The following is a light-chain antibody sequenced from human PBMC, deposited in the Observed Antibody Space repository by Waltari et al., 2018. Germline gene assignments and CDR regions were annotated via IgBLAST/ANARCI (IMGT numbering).Light chain of an antibody. CDR1: SSDVGSYNL. V-gene: IGLV2-23*02. CDR3: CSHAGSSIYV. CDR2: EVT. J-gene: IGLJ1*01. Sequence: QSALTQPASVSGSPGQSITISCTGTSSDVGSYNLVSWYQQHPGKAPKHMIYEVTARPSGVSNRFSGSKSDNTASLTISGLQAEDEADYYCCSHAGSSIYVFGTGTKVTIL.